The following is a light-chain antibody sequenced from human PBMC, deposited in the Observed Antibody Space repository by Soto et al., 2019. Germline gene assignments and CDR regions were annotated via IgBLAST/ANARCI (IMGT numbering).Light chain of an antibody. Sequence: VLTPSPGPLSLSPGESATLSCRASQSVTNNYLAWYQQKPGQAPRLLIDGASSRATGVPDRFSGTGSGTDFTLTISRLEPEDFAVFYCQQYGNSPITFGQGTRLEIK. CDR3: QQYGNSPIT. J-gene: IGKJ5*01. CDR2: GAS. CDR1: QSVTNNY. V-gene: IGKV3-20*01.